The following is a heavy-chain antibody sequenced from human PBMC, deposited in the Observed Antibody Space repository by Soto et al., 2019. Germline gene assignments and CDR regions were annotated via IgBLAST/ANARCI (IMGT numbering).Heavy chain of an antibody. CDR1: WYSFKTYW. CDR2: INPGDSDS. Sequence: ESPMIHFKGSWYSFKTYWIDLVRQMPGKGLEWMAIINPGDSDSRYSPSFQGQVTLSADKSNSTAYLQGNILNASNTASYYWARPYINYLAHWGQGTLVTVSS. D-gene: IGHD4-4*01. V-gene: IGHV5-51*01. J-gene: IGHJ4*02. CDR3: ARPYINYLAH.